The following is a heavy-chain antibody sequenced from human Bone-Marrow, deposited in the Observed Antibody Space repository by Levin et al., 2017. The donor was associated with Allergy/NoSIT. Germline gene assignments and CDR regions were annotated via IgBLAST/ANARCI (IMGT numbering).Heavy chain of an antibody. V-gene: IGHV3-21*01. D-gene: IGHD3-10*01. J-gene: IGHJ6*02. CDR2: ISSSSSYI. CDR3: ASMYYYGSGSYYPGGEGMDV. CDR1: GFTFSSYS. Sequence: GGSLRLSCAASGFTFSSYSMNWVRQAPGKGLEWVSSISSSSSYIYYADSVKGRFTISRDNAKNSLYLQMNSLRAEDTAVYYCASMYYYGSGSYYPGGEGMDVWGQGTTVTVSS.